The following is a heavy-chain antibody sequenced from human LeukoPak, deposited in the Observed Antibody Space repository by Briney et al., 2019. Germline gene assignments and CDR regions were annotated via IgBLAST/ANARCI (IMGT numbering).Heavy chain of an antibody. CDR1: GFPFSSYG. CDR3: AKTSYYDILTGGHYGMDV. V-gene: IGHV3-30*18. D-gene: IGHD3-9*01. J-gene: IGHJ6*02. Sequence: GGSLRLPCAPSGFPFSSYGMHWARKAPGKGLEGVAFISYDGSNKYYADSVKGRFTISRDNSKNTLYLQMNSLRAEDTAVYYCAKTSYYDILTGGHYGMDVWGQGTTVTVSS. CDR2: ISYDGSNK.